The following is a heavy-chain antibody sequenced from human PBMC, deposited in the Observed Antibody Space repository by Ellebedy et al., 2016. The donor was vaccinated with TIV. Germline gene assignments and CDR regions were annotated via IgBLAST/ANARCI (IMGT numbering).Heavy chain of an antibody. CDR3: ARAKGFTMVRGVIITGKRFDP. CDR2: IYYSGST. Sequence: LRLXCTVSGGSISSGDYYWSWIRQPPGKGLEWIGHIYYSGSTYYNPSLKSRVTISVDMSKNQFSLKLSSVTAADTAVYYCARAKGFTMVRGVIITGKRFDPWGQGTLVTVSS. CDR1: GGSISSGDYY. J-gene: IGHJ5*02. D-gene: IGHD3-10*01. V-gene: IGHV4-30-4*01.